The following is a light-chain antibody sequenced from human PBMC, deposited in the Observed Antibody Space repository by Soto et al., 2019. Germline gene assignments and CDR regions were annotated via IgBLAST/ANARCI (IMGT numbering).Light chain of an antibody. J-gene: IGKJ4*01. Sequence: DIVMTQSPDSLAVSLGERATINCKSSQSVLYSSNNKNYLAWYQQKPGQPPKLLIYWASTRESGVPDRFSGSGSGPDFTPNISSLQAEDVEVYYSPQYYSTPLTSGCRTQVNIK. CDR2: WAS. CDR1: QSVLYSSNNKNY. CDR3: PQYYSTPLT. V-gene: IGKV4-1*01.